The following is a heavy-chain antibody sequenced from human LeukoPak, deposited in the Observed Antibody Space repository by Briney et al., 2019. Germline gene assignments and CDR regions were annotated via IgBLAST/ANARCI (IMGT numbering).Heavy chain of an antibody. V-gene: IGHV3-49*04. D-gene: IGHD2-2*01. CDR3: TRDSSPAARTYFDY. J-gene: IGHJ4*02. CDR1: GFTFGDYA. CDR2: IRSKAYGLTT. Sequence: QTGGSLRLSCTASGFTFGDYAMSWVRQAPGKGLEGGCFIRSKAYGLTTEYAASVKGRFTISRDDSKSIAYLQMKSLKSEDTAVYYCTRDSSPAARTYFDYWGQGTLVTVSS.